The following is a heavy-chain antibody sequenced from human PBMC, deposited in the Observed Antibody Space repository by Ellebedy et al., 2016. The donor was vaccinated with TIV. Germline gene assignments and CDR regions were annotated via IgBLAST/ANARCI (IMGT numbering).Heavy chain of an antibody. D-gene: IGHD2-21*01. CDR1: GFTFSSYD. CDR2: IGTAGDT. CDR3: ARVRFGDTAVDY. J-gene: IGHJ4*03. V-gene: IGHV3-13*01. Sequence: GGSLRFSCAASGFTFSSYDMHWVRHGTGKGLEWVSAIGTAGDTYYPGSVKGRFTISRENAKNSLYLQITSLRAEDTAVYYCARVRFGDTAVDYWGQGTLVTVSS.